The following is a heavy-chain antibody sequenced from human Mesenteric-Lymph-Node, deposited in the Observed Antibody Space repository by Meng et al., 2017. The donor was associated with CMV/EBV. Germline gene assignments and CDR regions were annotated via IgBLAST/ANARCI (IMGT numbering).Heavy chain of an antibody. Sequence: GESLKISCTASGFTFSNFGMHWVRQAPGKGLEWVAFIRYDGKNKYYAESVKGRFTISRDNSKSTVYLQINTLRGGETAVYYCAKDKGLRRGFYYYGLDVWGQGTTVAVSS. D-gene: IGHD3-10*01. V-gene: IGHV3-30*02. CDR2: IRYDGKNK. CDR1: GFTFSNFG. CDR3: AKDKGLRRGFYYYGLDV. J-gene: IGHJ6*02.